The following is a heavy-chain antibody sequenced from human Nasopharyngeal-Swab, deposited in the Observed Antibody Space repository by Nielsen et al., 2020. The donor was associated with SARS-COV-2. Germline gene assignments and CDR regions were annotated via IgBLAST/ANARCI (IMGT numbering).Heavy chain of an antibody. J-gene: IGHJ4*02. Sequence: GGSLRLSCVASGFTFRDYWMSWVRQAPAKGLEWVASIKQDGSEKNYVDSVKGRFTISRDNAKNSLFLQMDSLRIEDTAFYYCARVGGRTSPMGSWGQGTLVTVSS. CDR3: ARVGGRTSPMGS. CDR1: GFTFRDYW. V-gene: IGHV3-7*01. D-gene: IGHD3-10*01. CDR2: IKQDGSEK.